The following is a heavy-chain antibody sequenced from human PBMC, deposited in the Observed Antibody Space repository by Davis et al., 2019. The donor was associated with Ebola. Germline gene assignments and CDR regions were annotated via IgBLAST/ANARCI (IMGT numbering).Heavy chain of an antibody. CDR3: AKGGARYFYHYYGMDV. Sequence: ASVKVSCKASGYTFTSYGISWVRQAPGQGLEWMGWISIYNGNTNYAQKLQGRVTMTTDTSTSTAYMELRSLRADDTALYYCAKGGARYFYHYYGMDVWGQGTTVTVTS. CDR2: ISIYNGNT. J-gene: IGHJ6*02. V-gene: IGHV1-18*01. CDR1: GYTFTSYG. D-gene: IGHD2/OR15-2a*01.